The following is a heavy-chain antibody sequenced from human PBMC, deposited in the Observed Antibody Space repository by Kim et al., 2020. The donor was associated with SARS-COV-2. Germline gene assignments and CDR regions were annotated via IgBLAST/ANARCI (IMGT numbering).Heavy chain of an antibody. D-gene: IGHD3-16*01. CDR1: GCTFSSYA. J-gene: IGHJ6*03. V-gene: IGHV1-69*04. Sequence: SVKVSCKASGCTFSSYAISWVRQAPGQGLEWMGRIIPILGIANYAQKFQGRVTITADKSTSTAYMELSSLRSEDTAVYYCARGLLGKGIYYYYYMDVWG. CDR2: IIPILGIA. CDR3: ARGLLGKGIYYYYYMDV.